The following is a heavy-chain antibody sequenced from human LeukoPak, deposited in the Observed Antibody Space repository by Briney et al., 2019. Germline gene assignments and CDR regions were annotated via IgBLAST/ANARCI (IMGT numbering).Heavy chain of an antibody. D-gene: IGHD5-18*01. V-gene: IGHV1-69*04. Sequence: ASVKVSCKASGGTFSSYAISWVRQAPGQGLEWMGRIIPILGIANYAQKFQGRVTITADKSTSTAYMELSSLRSEDTAVYYCASLVDTAMAIAFDIWGQGTMVTVSS. CDR1: GGTFSSYA. CDR3: ASLVDTAMAIAFDI. CDR2: IIPILGIA. J-gene: IGHJ3*02.